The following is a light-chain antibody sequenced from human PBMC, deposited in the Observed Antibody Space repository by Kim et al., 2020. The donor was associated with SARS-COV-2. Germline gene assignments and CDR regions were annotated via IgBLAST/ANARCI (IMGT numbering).Light chain of an antibody. J-gene: IGLJ3*02. CDR1: GSDVGGYNY. Sequence: QSALTQPASVSGSPGQSITISCTGTGSDVGGYNYVSWYQQHPGNAPRLMIYDVSDRPPGVSNRFSGSKSGNTASLTISGLQAEDEADYYCSSYTNTFTWVFGGVTQLTVL. V-gene: IGLV2-14*03. CDR2: DVS. CDR3: SSYTNTFTWV.